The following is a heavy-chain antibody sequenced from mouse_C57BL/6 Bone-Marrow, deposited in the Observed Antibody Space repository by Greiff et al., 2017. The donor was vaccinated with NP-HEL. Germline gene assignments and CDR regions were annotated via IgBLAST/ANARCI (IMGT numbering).Heavy chain of an antibody. J-gene: IGHJ3*01. V-gene: IGHV5-17*01. CDR2: ISSGSSTI. D-gene: IGHD1-1*01. CDR1: GFTFSDYG. CDR3: AISSYGFAY. Sequence: EVQVVESGGGLVKPGGSLKLSCAASGFTFSDYGMHWVRQAPEKGLEWVAYISSGSSTIYYADIVKGRFTISRDNAKNTLFLQMTSLRSEDTAMYYCAISSYGFAYWGQGTLVTVSA.